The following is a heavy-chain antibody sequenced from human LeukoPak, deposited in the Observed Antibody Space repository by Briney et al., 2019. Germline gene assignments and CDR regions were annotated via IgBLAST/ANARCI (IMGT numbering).Heavy chain of an antibody. D-gene: IGHD3-16*01. CDR2: ISAYNGNT. CDR1: GYTFTSYG. J-gene: IGHJ4*02. CDR3: ARTLTLGLHLPPYYFDY. V-gene: IGHV1-18*01. Sequence: GASVKVSCKASGYTFTSYGISWVRQAPGQGLEWMGWISAYNGNTNYAQKLQGRVTMTTDTSTSTAYMELRSLRSDDTAVYYCARTLTLGLHLPPYYFDYWGQGTLVTVSS.